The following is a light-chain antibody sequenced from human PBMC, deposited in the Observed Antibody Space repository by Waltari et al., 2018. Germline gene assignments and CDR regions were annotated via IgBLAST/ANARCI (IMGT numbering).Light chain of an antibody. CDR2: DAS. V-gene: IGKV1-39*01. Sequence: DIQLTQSPSSLSASVEDRVTITCRASQNISSYLNWYQQKPGTAPRLLIYDASRLQSGVPSRFSGSGSETDFTLTISSLQPEDFGTYYCQQTYTTPRTFGQGTRVE. CDR3: QQTYTTPRT. CDR1: QNISSY. J-gene: IGKJ1*01.